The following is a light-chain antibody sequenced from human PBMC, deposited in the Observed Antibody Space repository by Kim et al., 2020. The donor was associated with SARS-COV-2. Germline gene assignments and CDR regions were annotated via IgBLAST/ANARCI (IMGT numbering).Light chain of an antibody. J-gene: IGLJ2*01. Sequence: QSALTQPASVSGSPVQSITISCTGTSSDVGGYNYVSWYQQHPGKAPKLMIYDVSNRPSGVSNRFSGSKSGNTASLTISGLQAEDEADYYCSSYTSSSTLVVFGGGTQVTVL. CDR2: DVS. V-gene: IGLV2-14*03. CDR3: SSYTSSSTLVV. CDR1: SSDVGGYNY.